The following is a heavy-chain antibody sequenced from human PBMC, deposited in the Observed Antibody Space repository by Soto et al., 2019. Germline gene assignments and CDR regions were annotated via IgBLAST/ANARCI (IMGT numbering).Heavy chain of an antibody. CDR2: ISVTGATT. CDR1: GFTFTSYA. CDR3: ARDHNHQDDYNPPDALDI. V-gene: IGHV3-23*01. J-gene: IGHJ3*02. D-gene: IGHD4-4*01. Sequence: EVQLLESGGDLVQPGGSLRLSCSVSGFTFTSYAMGWVRQAPGRGLEWVSAISVTGATTYYADSVKGRFLISRDNSKNTLYLQMNSLRAEDTAVYYCARDHNHQDDYNPPDALDIWGQGTMVTVSS.